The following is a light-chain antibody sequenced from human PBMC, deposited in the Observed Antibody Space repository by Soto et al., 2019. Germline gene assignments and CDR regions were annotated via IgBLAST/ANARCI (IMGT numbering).Light chain of an antibody. CDR2: GAS. CDR1: QSISSW. CDR3: QQYDTFST. Sequence: DIQMTQSPSTLSASVGDRVTITCRASQSISSWLAWYQQKPGKAPKLLIHGASSLESGVPSRFSGSGSGSEFTLTISSLQPYDFATYYCQQYDTFSTFGQGTKVEIK. J-gene: IGKJ1*01. V-gene: IGKV1-5*01.